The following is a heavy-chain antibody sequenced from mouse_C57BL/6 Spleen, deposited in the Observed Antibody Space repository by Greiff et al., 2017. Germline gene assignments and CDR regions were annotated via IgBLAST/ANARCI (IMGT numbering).Heavy chain of an antibody. CDR1: GFTFSDYG. Sequence: EVQLVESGGGLVKPGGSLKLSCAASGFTFSDYGMHWVRQAPEKGLEWVAYISSGSSTIYYADTVKGRFTISRDNAKNTLFLQMTSLGSEDTAMYYCARGENFWSMDDWGQGTSVTVSS. V-gene: IGHV5-17*01. J-gene: IGHJ4*01. CDR3: ARGENFWSMDD. CDR2: ISSGSSTI.